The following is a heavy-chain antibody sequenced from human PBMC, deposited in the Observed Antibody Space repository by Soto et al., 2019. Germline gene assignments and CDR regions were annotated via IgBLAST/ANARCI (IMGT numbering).Heavy chain of an antibody. CDR3: ARETVISHYYYGMDV. J-gene: IGHJ6*02. CDR1: GFTFSSYE. CDR2: ISSSGSTI. V-gene: IGHV3-48*03. D-gene: IGHD3-16*02. Sequence: GGSLRLSCAASGFTFSSYEKNWVRQAPGKGLEWVSYISSSGSTIYYADSVKGRFTISRDNAKNSLYLQMNSLRAEDTAVYYCARETVISHYYYGMDVWGQGTTVTVYS.